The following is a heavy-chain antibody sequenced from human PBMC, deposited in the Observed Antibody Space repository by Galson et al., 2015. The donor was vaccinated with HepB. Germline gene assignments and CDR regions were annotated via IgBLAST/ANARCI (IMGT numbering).Heavy chain of an antibody. Sequence: SVKVSCKVSGYTFTGYYMHWVRQAPGQGLEWMGWINPNSGGTNYAQKFQGRVTMTRDTSISTAYMELSRLRSGDTAVYYCARVKNRVGVRPGRSFDIWGQGTMVTVSS. V-gene: IGHV1-2*02. J-gene: IGHJ3*02. CDR2: INPNSGGT. CDR1: GYTFTGYY. CDR3: ARVKNRVGVRPGRSFDI. D-gene: IGHD1-26*01.